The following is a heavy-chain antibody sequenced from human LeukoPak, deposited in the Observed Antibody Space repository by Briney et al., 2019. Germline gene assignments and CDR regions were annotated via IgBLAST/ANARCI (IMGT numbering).Heavy chain of an antibody. V-gene: IGHV1-18*01. J-gene: IGHJ5*02. D-gene: IGHD2-15*01. CDR2: ISAYNGNT. CDR1: GYTFTSYG. CDR3: ASPSHYCSGGSCLSNWFDP. Sequence: GASVKVSCKASGYTFTSYGISWVRQAPGQGLEWMGWISAYNGNTNYAQKLQGRVTMTTDTSTSTAYMELRSQRSDDTAVYYCASPSHYCSGGSCLSNWFDPWGQGTLVTVAS.